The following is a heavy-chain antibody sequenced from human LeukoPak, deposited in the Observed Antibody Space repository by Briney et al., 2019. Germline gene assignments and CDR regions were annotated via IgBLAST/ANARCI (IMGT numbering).Heavy chain of an antibody. CDR2: IKQDGSEK. CDR3: ARGYGDFRVEGRYFHS. V-gene: IGHV3-7*01. J-gene: IGHJ4*02. D-gene: IGHD4-17*01. Sequence: GGSLRLSCAASGFTFSSYWMSWVRQAPGKGLEWVANIKQDGSEKYYVDSVKGRFTISRDNAKNSLYLQMNSLRAEDTAVYYCARGYGDFRVEGRYFHSWGQGTLVTVSS. CDR1: GFTFSSYW.